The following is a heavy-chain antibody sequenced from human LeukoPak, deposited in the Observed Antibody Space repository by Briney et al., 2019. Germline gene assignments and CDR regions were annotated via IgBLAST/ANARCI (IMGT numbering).Heavy chain of an antibody. V-gene: IGHV5-51*01. CDR2: IYPDDSDT. CDR1: GYXFTNYW. D-gene: IGHD3-16*01. Sequence: GESLKISCNGSGYXFTNYWISWVRRMPGKGLEWMGIIYPDDSDTRYSPSFQGQVTISADKSISTAYLQRSSLKASDTAMYYCARIWLRAFDIWGQGTMVTVSS. CDR3: ARIWLRAFDI. J-gene: IGHJ3*02.